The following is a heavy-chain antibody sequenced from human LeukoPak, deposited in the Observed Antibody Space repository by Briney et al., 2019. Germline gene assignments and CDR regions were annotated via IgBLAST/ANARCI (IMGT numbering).Heavy chain of an antibody. CDR2: IKSDGSST. CDR3: ARDFYSAPDY. J-gene: IGHJ4*02. V-gene: IGHV3-74*01. D-gene: IGHD4-11*01. Sequence: GGSLRLSCAASGFTFSTYWMHWVRQAPGKGLVWVSRIKSDGSSTNYADSVKGRFTISRDNAKNTLYLQMNSLRAEDTAVYYCARDFYSAPDYWGQGTLVTVSS. CDR1: GFTFSTYW.